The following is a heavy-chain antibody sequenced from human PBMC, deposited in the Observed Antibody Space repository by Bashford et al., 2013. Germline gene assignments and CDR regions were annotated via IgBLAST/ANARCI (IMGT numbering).Heavy chain of an antibody. CDR3: ARVGVVVPAATTTGEFDP. V-gene: IGHV1-69*13. CDR2: IIPFFGTS. Sequence: SVKVSCKASGGTFSRNAISWVRQAPGQGLEWMGGIIPFFGTSNYAQRFQGRVTITADESTSTVYMELSSLRSDDTAVYYCARVGVVVPAATTTGEFDPWGHGTLVTVSS. D-gene: IGHD2-2*01. J-gene: IGHJ5*02. CDR1: GGTFSRNA.